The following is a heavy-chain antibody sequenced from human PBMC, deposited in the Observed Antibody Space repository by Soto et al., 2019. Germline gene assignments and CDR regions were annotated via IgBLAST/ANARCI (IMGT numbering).Heavy chain of an antibody. Sequence: GGSLRLSCAASGFTFSSYAMSWVRQAPGKGLEWVSSVSGSGKSTYYADSVKGRFTISRDNSKNTLYLQINSLRADDTAVYYCAKDRIRDYQVLLFDYWGQGTLVTVSS. V-gene: IGHV3-23*01. CDR2: VSGSGKST. J-gene: IGHJ4*02. D-gene: IGHD4-17*01. CDR3: AKDRIRDYQVLLFDY. CDR1: GFTFSSYA.